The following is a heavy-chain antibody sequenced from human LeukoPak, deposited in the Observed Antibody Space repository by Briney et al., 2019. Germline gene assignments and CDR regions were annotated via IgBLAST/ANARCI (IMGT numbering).Heavy chain of an antibody. V-gene: IGHV3-21*01. CDR1: GFTFSDYN. CDR2: ITTSSSYM. CDR3: ARHGSGWYMSDY. J-gene: IGHJ4*02. Sequence: GGSLRLSCVASGFTFSDYNMNWVRQAPGKGLEWVPSITTSSSYMYYADSVKGRFTISRDNAKNSLYLHMNSLRAEDTAVYYCARHGSGWYMSDYWGQGTLVTVSS. D-gene: IGHD6-19*01.